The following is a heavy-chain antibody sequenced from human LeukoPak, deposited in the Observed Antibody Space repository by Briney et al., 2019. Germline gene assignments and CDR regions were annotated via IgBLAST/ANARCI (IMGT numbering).Heavy chain of an antibody. CDR1: GFSFSSYW. Sequence: GGSLRLSCAASGFSFSSYWMTWVRQAPGKGLEWVANINPDGDKKTYVDSVKGRFTISRDNARNALYLQMSSLGVDDTAVYYCASQPAIIDLDCWGQGALVTVSS. CDR3: ASQPAIIDLDC. CDR2: INPDGDKK. V-gene: IGHV3-7*01. D-gene: IGHD2-2*02. J-gene: IGHJ4*02.